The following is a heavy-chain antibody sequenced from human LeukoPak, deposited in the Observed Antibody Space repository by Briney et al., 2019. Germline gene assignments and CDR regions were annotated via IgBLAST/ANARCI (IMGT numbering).Heavy chain of an antibody. D-gene: IGHD2-2*01. CDR1: GFTFSGSA. J-gene: IGHJ4*02. Sequence: GGSLRLSCAASGFTFSGSAMHWVRQASGKGREWVGRIRSKANSYATAYAASVKGRFTISRDDSKNTAYLQMNSLKTEDTAVYYCLYCSSTSCYWGQGTLVTVSS. CDR3: LYCSSTSCY. V-gene: IGHV3-73*01. CDR2: IRSKANSYAT.